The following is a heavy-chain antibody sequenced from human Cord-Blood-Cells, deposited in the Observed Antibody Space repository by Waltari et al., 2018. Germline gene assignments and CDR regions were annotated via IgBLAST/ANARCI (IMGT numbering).Heavy chain of an antibody. CDR2: IIPILGIA. Sequence: QVQLVQSGAEVKKPGSSVKVSCKDSGGTFSSYAISWVRQAPGQGLEWMGRIIPILGIANYAQKFQGRVTITADKSTSTAYMELSSLRSEDTAVYYCARVGGYCSSTSCYGWFDPWGQGTLVTVSS. CDR3: ARVGGYCSSTSCYGWFDP. J-gene: IGHJ5*02. V-gene: IGHV1-69*09. D-gene: IGHD2-2*03. CDR1: GGTFSSYA.